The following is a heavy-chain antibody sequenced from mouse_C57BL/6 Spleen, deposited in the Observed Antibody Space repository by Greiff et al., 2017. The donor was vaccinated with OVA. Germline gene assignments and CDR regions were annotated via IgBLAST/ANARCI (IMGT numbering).Heavy chain of an antibody. CDR1: GYTFTSYG. Sequence: QVQLQQSGAELARPGASVKLSCKASGYTFTSYGISWVKQRTGQGLEWIGEIYPRSGNTYYNEKFKGKATLTADKSSSTAYMELRSLTSEDSAVYFCARWDYGNLYAMDYWGQGTSVTVSS. CDR3: ARWDYGNLYAMDY. CDR2: IYPRSGNT. J-gene: IGHJ4*01. V-gene: IGHV1-81*01. D-gene: IGHD2-1*01.